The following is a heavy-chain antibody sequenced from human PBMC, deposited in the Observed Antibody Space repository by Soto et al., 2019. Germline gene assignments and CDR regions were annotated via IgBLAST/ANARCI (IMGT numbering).Heavy chain of an antibody. V-gene: IGHV3-21*01. D-gene: IGHD2-8*01. J-gene: IGHJ4*02. CDR1: GFSFNSFN. Sequence: PGGSLRLSCLASGFSFNSFNMNWIRRAPGRGLEWVASISVSGDNIYYGDSMQGRFTISRDNSKRSVFLDLNSLRVEDTAVYYCARDLGLLKSMSGYWGQGTLVTVSS. CDR3: ARDLGLLKSMSGY. CDR2: ISVSGDNI.